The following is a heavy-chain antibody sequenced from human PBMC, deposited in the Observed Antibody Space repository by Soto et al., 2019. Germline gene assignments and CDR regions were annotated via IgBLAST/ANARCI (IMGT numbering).Heavy chain of an antibody. J-gene: IGHJ6*03. CDR2: ISGSGGST. V-gene: IGHV3-23*01. CDR3: AKGISYYYYYYMDV. Sequence: EVQLLESGGGLVQPGGSLRLSCAASGFTFSGYAMSWVRQAPGKGLEWVSAISGSGGSTYYADSVKGRFTISRDNSKNTLYLQMNSLRAEDTAVYYCAKGISYYYYYYMDVWGKGTTVTVSS. D-gene: IGHD3-10*01. CDR1: GFTFSGYA.